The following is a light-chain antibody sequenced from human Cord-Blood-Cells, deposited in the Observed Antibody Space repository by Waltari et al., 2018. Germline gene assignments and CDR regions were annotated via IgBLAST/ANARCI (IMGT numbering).Light chain of an antibody. CDR2: GDG. V-gene: IGLV1-40*01. CDR1: SSNIGAGYD. J-gene: IGLJ3*02. Sequence: QSVLTQPPSVSGAPGQRVTISCTGSSSNIGAGYDVHWYQQLPGTAPKLLIYGDGTRPSGLPDRFSGPKSGTSASLAITGLQAEDEADYYCQSYDSSLSGYWVFGGGTKLTVL. CDR3: QSYDSSLSGYWV.